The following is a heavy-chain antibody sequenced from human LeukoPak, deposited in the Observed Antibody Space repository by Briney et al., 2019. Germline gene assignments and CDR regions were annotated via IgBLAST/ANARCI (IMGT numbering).Heavy chain of an antibody. CDR3: ARDDAFDDYDRRRYTNSFDY. Sequence: PGGSLRLSCTASGFTFSSYGFHWVRQAPGKGLEWVAVIWNDGSKMHYADSVKGRFTISRDNSKNTLYLQMNSLRAEDTAVYYCARDDAFDDYDRRRYTNSFDYWGQGTLVTVSS. J-gene: IGHJ4*02. CDR1: GFTFSSYG. CDR2: IWNDGSKM. V-gene: IGHV3-33*01. D-gene: IGHD3-22*01.